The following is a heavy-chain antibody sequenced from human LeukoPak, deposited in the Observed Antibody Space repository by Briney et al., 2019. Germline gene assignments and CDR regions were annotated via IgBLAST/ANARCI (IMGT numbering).Heavy chain of an antibody. CDR2: ISVSGDTI. V-gene: IGHV3-48*03. CDR3: ARERPDSRNLDS. Sequence: GGSLRLSCAASGFPFSAYEMNWVRQAPGKGLEWVSYISVSGDTIYYADSVKGRFTISRDNAKKSLYLQMNDLRAEDAAVYYCARERPDSRNLDSWGRGALVTVSS. D-gene: IGHD1-14*01. J-gene: IGHJ4*02. CDR1: GFPFSAYE.